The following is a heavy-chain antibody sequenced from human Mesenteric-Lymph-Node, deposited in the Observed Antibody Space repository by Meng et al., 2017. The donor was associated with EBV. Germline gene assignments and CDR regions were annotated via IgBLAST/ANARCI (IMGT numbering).Heavy chain of an antibody. J-gene: IGHJ5*02. Sequence: VQVVEAGAEVKKPGASVKVSCKASGYIVTTYAIHWVRQAPGQRLEWMGWINADNGNTKYSQKFQGRVTIIRDTSASTAYMELSSLRSEDTAVYYCARDLGYCSSTSCYGGWFDPWGQGTLVTVSS. CDR2: INADNGNT. D-gene: IGHD2-2*01. V-gene: IGHV1-3*01. CDR1: GYIVTTYA. CDR3: ARDLGYCSSTSCYGGWFDP.